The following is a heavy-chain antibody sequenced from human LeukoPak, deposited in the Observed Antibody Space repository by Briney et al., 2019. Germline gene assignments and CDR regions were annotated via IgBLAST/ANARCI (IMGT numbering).Heavy chain of an antibody. CDR1: GLTYSDYG. CDR3: AEDQKLQPFHY. V-gene: IGHV3-30*02. Sequence: GGSLRLSCVASGLTYSDYGMHWVRQAPGKGLEWVTFIPYDGSNKYYADSVKGRFTISRDNSKNTLYLQMNSLRPEDTSVYYCAEDQKLQPFHYWGQGALVTVSS. J-gene: IGHJ4*02. CDR2: IPYDGSNK.